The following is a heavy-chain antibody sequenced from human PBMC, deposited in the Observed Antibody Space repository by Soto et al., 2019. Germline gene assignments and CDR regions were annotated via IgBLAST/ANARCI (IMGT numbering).Heavy chain of an antibody. CDR2: IKQDGSEK. Sequence: VGSLRLSCACSGFTFGSFWMMCVRHSPGKGLQWVADIKQDGSEKYYVDSVKGRFTISRDNAKNSLYLQMNSLRDEDTAVYYCARPRGHCDGGSCFPPECWGQGALVIVSS. J-gene: IGHJ4*02. CDR1: GFTFGSFW. CDR3: ARPRGHCDGGSCFPPEC. V-gene: IGHV3-7*01. D-gene: IGHD2-15*01.